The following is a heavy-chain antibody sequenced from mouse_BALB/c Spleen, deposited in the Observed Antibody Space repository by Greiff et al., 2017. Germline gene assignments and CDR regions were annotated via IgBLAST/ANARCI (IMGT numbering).Heavy chain of an antibody. V-gene: IGHV1-26*01. D-gene: IGHD1-1*01. Sequence: EVQLQQSGPELVKPGASVKISCKASGYSFTGYYMHWVKQSHVKSLEWIGRINPYNGATSYNQNFKDKASLTVDKSSSTAYMELHSLTSEDSAVYYCARHGSSYNYAMDYWGQGTSVTVSS. J-gene: IGHJ4*01. CDR1: GYSFTGYY. CDR2: INPYNGAT. CDR3: ARHGSSYNYAMDY.